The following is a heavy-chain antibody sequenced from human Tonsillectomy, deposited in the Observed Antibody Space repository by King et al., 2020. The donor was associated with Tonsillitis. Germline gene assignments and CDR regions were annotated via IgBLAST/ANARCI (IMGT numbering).Heavy chain of an antibody. CDR1: GYTFTGYY. V-gene: IGHV1-2*02. D-gene: IGHD3-22*01. CDR2: INPNSGGT. J-gene: IGHJ4*02. CDR3: ARDWPHYDSGGYYYRYFDY. Sequence: QLVQSGAEVKKPGASVKVSCKASGYTFTGYYMHWVRQAPGQGLEWMGWINPNSGGTNYAQKFQGRVTMTRDTSISTAYMELSRLRSDDTAVYYCARDWPHYDSGGYYYRYFDYGGRGPLVTVSS.